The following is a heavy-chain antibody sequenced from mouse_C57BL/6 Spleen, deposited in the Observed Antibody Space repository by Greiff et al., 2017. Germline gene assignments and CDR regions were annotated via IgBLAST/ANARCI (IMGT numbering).Heavy chain of an antibody. CDR1: GYTFTSYW. CDR3: AGGEGDYGNGDWYFDV. V-gene: IGHV1-52*01. D-gene: IGHD2-1*01. J-gene: IGHJ1*03. Sequence: QVQLQQPGAELVRPGSSVKLSCKASGYTFTSYWMHWVKQRPIQGLEWIGNIDPSDSETHYNQKFKDKATLTVDKSSSTAYMQLSSLTSEDSAVYYGAGGEGDYGNGDWYFDVWGKGTTVTVSS. CDR2: IDPSDSET.